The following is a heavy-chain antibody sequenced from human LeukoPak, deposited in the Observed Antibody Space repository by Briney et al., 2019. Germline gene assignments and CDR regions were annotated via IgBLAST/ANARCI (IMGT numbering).Heavy chain of an antibody. CDR3: AKNVVVKRYIDF. J-gene: IGHJ4*02. V-gene: IGHV3-23*01. CDR1: GFTFSNHA. CDR2: ISGGGRTT. D-gene: IGHD2-15*01. Sequence: GWSLRLSCAASGFTFSNHAMSWVRQAPGKGLQWVAVISGGGRTTEYADFVEGRFTISRDNSKNTLSLQMNSLTVEDTAIYFCAKNVVVKRYIDFWGQGTLVTVSS.